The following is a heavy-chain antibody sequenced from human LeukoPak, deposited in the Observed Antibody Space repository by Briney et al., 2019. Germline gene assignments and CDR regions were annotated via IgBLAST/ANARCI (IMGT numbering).Heavy chain of an antibody. CDR1: GASISSSY. D-gene: IGHD3-22*01. Sequence: SGTLSLTCTVSGASISSSYWSWIRQPPGKRPEWIGYIYYNGNTNSNPSLKSRVTISADTSKNRFSLKLSSVTAADTAIYYCVRGNYDNRGYSNAFDIWGQGTMVTVSS. CDR3: VRGNYDNRGYSNAFDI. CDR2: IYYNGNT. J-gene: IGHJ3*02. V-gene: IGHV4-59*01.